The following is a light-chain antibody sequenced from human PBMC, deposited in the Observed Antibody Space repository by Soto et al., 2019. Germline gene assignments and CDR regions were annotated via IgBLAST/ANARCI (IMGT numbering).Light chain of an antibody. J-gene: IGKJ5*01. CDR3: QQYSNWPPFT. Sequence: EIVMAQSPGTLSVSPGERATLSCRASQSVSSKLAWYQQKPGQSPRLLIYGTSIRATGIPARFSGSGSGTEFPLTIINLQPEDFGVYYCQQYSNWPPFTFGQGTRLEVK. V-gene: IGKV3-15*01. CDR2: GTS. CDR1: QSVSSK.